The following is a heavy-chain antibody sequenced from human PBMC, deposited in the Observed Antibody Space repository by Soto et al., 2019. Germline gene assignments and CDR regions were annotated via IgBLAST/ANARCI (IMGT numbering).Heavy chain of an antibody. CDR3: ARTRTDYQDY. V-gene: IGHV4-59*01. CDR1: GASISSFY. J-gene: IGHJ4*02. Sequence: LSLTCAVSGASISSFYWSWIRQPPGKGLEWIGYIYYSGSATYNTSLKSRVTISVDTSKNQFSLRLSSVTAADTAVYYCARTRTDYQDYWGQGTLVTVSS. CDR2: IYYSGSA. D-gene: IGHD4-17*01.